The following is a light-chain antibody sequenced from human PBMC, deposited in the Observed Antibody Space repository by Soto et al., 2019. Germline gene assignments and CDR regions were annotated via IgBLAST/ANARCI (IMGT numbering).Light chain of an antibody. V-gene: IGKV3-20*01. CDR3: QQYGSSST. Sequence: NVFTPSPSTPSFFSGGRAPPFCRASQSVSSSYLAWYQQKPGQAPRLLIYGASSRATGIPDRFSGSGSGTDFTLTISRLEPEDFAVYYCQQYGSSSTFGQGTRLEIK. J-gene: IGKJ5*01. CDR2: GAS. CDR1: QSVSSSY.